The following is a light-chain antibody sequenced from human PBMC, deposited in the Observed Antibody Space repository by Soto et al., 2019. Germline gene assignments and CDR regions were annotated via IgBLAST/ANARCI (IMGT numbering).Light chain of an antibody. V-gene: IGKV3-20*01. CDR3: QQYGSSPRT. CDR2: DTS. Sequence: EIVLTQSPVTLSLSPGERATLSCRASQFVASNSLAWYQQKPGQAPRVVIFDTSNRGTGIPDRFSGSGCGTDFTLTIRRLEPEDFAVYCCQQYGSSPRTFGQGTKLEIK. J-gene: IGKJ2*01. CDR1: QFVASNS.